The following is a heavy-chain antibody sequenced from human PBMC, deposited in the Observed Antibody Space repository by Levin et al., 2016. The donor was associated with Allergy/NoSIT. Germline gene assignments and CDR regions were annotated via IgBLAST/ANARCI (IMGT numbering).Heavy chain of an antibody. CDR1: GFSFSNYG. CDR3: ATLFAYGSGYYFEY. Sequence: GGSLRLSCAASGFSFSNYGMQWVRQVPGKGLEWVGVISYGGGVTYYADSVKGRFTISRDNSKNTLYLQLDSLRPEDTGVYYCATLFAYGSGYYFEYWGQGTLVTVSS. CDR2: ISYGGGVT. D-gene: IGHD3-10*01. V-gene: IGHV3-30*03. J-gene: IGHJ4*02.